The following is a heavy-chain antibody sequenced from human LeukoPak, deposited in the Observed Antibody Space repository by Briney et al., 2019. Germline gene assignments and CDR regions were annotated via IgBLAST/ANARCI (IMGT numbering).Heavy chain of an antibody. CDR1: GYTFTSYG. J-gene: IGHJ5*02. Sequence: ASVKVSCKASGYTFTSYGISWVRQAPGQGLEWMGWISAYNGNTNYAQKLQGRVTMTTDASTSTVYMELSSLRSEDTAVYYCAGDGTRSYFWSGRRGSWFDPWGQGTLVTVSS. V-gene: IGHV1-18*01. CDR3: AGDGTRSYFWSGRRGSWFDP. CDR2: ISAYNGNT. D-gene: IGHD3-3*01.